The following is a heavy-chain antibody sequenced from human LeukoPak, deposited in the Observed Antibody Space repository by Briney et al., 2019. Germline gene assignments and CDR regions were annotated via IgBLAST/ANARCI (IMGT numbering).Heavy chain of an antibody. Sequence: GGSLRLSCAASGFTFSRYWMHWVRQAPGKGLVWVSRIKSDGSTNYADSVKGRFTISRDNAKNTVSLQMNSLRAEDTGVYYCARAPAEIGGYYPEYLPHWGQGTLVTVSS. V-gene: IGHV3-74*01. D-gene: IGHD3-22*01. CDR3: ARAPAEIGGYYPEYLPH. J-gene: IGHJ1*01. CDR2: IKSDGST. CDR1: GFTFSRYW.